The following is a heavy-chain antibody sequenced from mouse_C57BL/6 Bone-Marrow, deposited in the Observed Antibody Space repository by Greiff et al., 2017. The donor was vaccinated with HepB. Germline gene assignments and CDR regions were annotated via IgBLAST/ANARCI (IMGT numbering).Heavy chain of an antibody. D-gene: IGHD1-1*01. J-gene: IGHJ2*01. CDR2: IDPEDGDT. Sequence: EVQRVESGAELVRPGASVKLSCTASGFNIKDYYMHWVKQRPEQGLEWIGRIDPEDGDTEYAPKFQGKTTMTADTSSNTAYLQLSSLTSDDTAVYYCTTLIYYYGSSYPFDYWGQGTTLTVSS. V-gene: IGHV14-1*01. CDR1: GFNIKDYY. CDR3: TTLIYYYGSSYPFDY.